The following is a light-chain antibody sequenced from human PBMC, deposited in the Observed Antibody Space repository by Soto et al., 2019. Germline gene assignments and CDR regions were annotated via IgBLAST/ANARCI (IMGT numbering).Light chain of an antibody. V-gene: IGLV4-69*01. Sequence: QSVLTQSPSASASLGASVKLTCTLSSGHSSYAIAWHQQQPEKGHRYLMKLNSDGSHSKGDGIPDRFSGSSSGADRYLTISRLQSEDEADYYCQTWGTGIVVFGGGTKLTVL. CDR2: LNSDGSH. J-gene: IGLJ2*01. CDR3: QTWGTGIVV. CDR1: SGHSSYA.